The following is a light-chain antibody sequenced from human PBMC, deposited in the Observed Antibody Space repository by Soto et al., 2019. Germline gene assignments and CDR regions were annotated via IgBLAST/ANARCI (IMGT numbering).Light chain of an antibody. Sequence: EIVLTQSPATLSLSPGEGATLSCGASQSVSSYLAWYQQKPGQAPRLLIYAASNRATGIPARFSGSGSGTDFTLTISSLEPEDFAVYYCQQRSNWPWTFGQGTKVDIK. V-gene: IGKV3-11*01. CDR3: QQRSNWPWT. CDR2: AAS. CDR1: QSVSSY. J-gene: IGKJ1*01.